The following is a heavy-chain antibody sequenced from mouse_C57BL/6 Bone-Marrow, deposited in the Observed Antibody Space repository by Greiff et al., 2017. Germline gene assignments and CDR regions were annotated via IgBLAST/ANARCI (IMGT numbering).Heavy chain of an antibody. CDR1: GFTFSSYA. CDR2: ISDGGSYT. D-gene: IGHD2-5*01. V-gene: IGHV5-4*03. J-gene: IGHJ3*01. CDR3: ARKGSNSAWFAY. Sequence: DVKLVESGGGLVKPGGSLKLSCAASGFTFSSYAMSWVRQTPEQRLEWVATISDGGSYTYYPDNVKGRFTISRDNAKNNLYLQMSHLKSEDTAMYYCARKGSNSAWFAYWGQGTLVTVSA.